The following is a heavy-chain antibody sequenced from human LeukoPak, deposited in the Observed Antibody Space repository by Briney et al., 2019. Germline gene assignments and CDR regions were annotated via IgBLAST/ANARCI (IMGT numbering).Heavy chain of an antibody. Sequence: PGGSLRLSCAASGFTFSNYAMSWVRQAPGQGLEWVSSISSSGSTYYADSVKGRFTISRDNSKNTLYLQMNSLRAEDTAVYYCAKRPYGDYSYFDYWGQGTLVTVSS. CDR3: AKRPYGDYSYFDY. J-gene: IGHJ4*02. D-gene: IGHD4-17*01. CDR1: GFTFSNYA. CDR2: ISSSGST. V-gene: IGHV3-23*01.